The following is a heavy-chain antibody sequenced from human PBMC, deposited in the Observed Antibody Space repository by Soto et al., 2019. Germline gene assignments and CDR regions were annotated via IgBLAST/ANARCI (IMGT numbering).Heavy chain of an antibody. CDR3: ARLFGELRFDP. CDR1: GGSISSHY. Sequence: SETLSLTCTVSGGSISSHYWSWIRQPPGKGLEWIGYMYYSGSTNYNPSLKSRVTISVDTSKNQFSLELNSVTAADTAVYYCARLFGELRFDPWGQGTLVTVSS. J-gene: IGHJ5*02. D-gene: IGHD3-10*01. CDR2: MYYSGST. V-gene: IGHV4-59*08.